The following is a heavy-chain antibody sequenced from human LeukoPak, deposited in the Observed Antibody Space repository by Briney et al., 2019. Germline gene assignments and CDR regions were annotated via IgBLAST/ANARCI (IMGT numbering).Heavy chain of an antibody. CDR1: GYTFTSYG. Sequence: ASVKVSCKASGYTFTSYGISWVRQAPGQGLEWMGWISAYNGNTNYAQKLQGRVTMTTDTSTSTAYMELRSLRSDDTAVYYCARDADYCSSTSCYWGTNYYYGMDVWGQGTTGTVSS. CDR3: ARDADYCSSTSCYWGTNYYYGMDV. CDR2: ISAYNGNT. J-gene: IGHJ6*02. V-gene: IGHV1-18*01. D-gene: IGHD2-2*01.